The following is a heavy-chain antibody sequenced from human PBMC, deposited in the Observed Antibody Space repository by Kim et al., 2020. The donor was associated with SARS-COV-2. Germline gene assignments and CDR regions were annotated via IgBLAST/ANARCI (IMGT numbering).Heavy chain of an antibody. J-gene: IGHJ4*02. Sequence: SVKVSCKASGGTFSSYAISWVRQAPGQGLEWMGGIIPIFGTANYAQKFQGRVTITADESTSTAYMELSSLRSEDTAVYYCARDRGSGEGYFDYWGQGTLVTVSS. CDR3: ARDRGSGEGYFDY. D-gene: IGHD3-10*01. V-gene: IGHV1-69*13. CDR2: IIPIFGTA. CDR1: GGTFSSYA.